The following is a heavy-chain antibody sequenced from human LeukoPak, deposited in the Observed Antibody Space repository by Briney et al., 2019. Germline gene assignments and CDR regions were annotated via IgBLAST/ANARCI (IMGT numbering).Heavy chain of an antibody. CDR3: ARDGGKYYYDSSGYYYYYYYYMDV. D-gene: IGHD3-22*01. CDR2: IYYSGST. Sequence: SETLSLTCTVSGGSISSYYWSWIRQPPGKGLEWIGYIYYSGSTNYNPSLKSRVTISVDTSKNQFSLKLSSVTAADTAVYYCARDGGKYYYDSSGYYYYYYYYMDVWGKGTTVTVSS. J-gene: IGHJ6*03. CDR1: GGSISSYY. V-gene: IGHV4-59*01.